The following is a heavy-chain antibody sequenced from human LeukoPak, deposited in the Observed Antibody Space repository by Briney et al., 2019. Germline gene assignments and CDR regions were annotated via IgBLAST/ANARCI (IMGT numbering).Heavy chain of an antibody. J-gene: IGHJ4*02. CDR1: GFTVSSNY. D-gene: IGHD5-18*01. V-gene: IGHV3-66*01. Sequence: GGSLRLSCAASGFTVSSNYMSWVRPAPGQGLEWVSVISSGGTTYYADSVKGRFTISRDNSKNTLHLQMNSLRAEDTAVYYCARDQYSYAHAAHWGQGTLVTVSS. CDR2: ISSGGTT. CDR3: ARDQYSYAHAAH.